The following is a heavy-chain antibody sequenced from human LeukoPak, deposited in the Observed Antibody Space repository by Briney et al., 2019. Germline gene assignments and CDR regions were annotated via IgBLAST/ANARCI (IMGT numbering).Heavy chain of an antibody. D-gene: IGHD5-18*01. CDR1: GFTFSSYW. CDR2: INSDGSST. Sequence: GGSLRLSCAASGFTFSSYWMHWVRQAPGKGLVWVSRINSDGSSTSYADSVKGRFTISRDNAKNTLYLQMNSLRAEDTAVYYCAAWGYSYGSFCDYWGQGTLVTVSS. CDR3: AAWGYSYGSFCDY. J-gene: IGHJ4*02. V-gene: IGHV3-74*01.